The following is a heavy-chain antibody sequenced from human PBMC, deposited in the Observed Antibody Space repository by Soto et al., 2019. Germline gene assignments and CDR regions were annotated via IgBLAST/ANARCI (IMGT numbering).Heavy chain of an antibody. CDR3: ARAHLRVTIEGYYYYGMDV. Sequence: QVQLQESGPGLVKPSQTLSLTCTVSGGSISSGGYYWSWIRQHPGKGLEWIGYIYYSGSTYYNPSLKSRVTISVDTSKNQFSLKLSSVTAADTAVYYCARAHLRVTIEGYYYYGMDVRGQGTTVTVSS. D-gene: IGHD4-4*01. J-gene: IGHJ6*02. V-gene: IGHV4-31*03. CDR2: IYYSGST. CDR1: GGSISSGGYY.